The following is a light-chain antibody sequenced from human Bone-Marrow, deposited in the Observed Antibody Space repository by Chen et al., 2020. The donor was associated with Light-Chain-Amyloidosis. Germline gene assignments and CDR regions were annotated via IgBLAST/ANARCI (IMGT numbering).Light chain of an antibody. Sequence: SYVLTQPFSVSVAPGQTATIACGGNNIGSTSVHCYQQTPGQAPLLVVYDDSDRPSGIPERLSGSNSGNTATLTISRVEAGDEADYYCQVWDRSSDRPVFGGGTKLTVL. CDR1: NIGSTS. V-gene: IGLV3-21*02. CDR2: DDS. J-gene: IGLJ3*02. CDR3: QVWDRSSDRPV.